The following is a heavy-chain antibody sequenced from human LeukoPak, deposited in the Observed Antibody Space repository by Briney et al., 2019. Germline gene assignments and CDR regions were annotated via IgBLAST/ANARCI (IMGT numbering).Heavy chain of an antibody. CDR3: ARSAR. J-gene: IGHJ4*02. CDR1: GFTFEASA. Sequence: GGSLRLSCAASGFTFEASAMSWVRQAPGKGLEWVANINQDGSAQYYVDSVKGRFTISRDNAKSSLYLQMNSLRAEDTAVYYCARSARWGQGTLVTVSS. V-gene: IGHV3-7*01. CDR2: INQDGSAQ.